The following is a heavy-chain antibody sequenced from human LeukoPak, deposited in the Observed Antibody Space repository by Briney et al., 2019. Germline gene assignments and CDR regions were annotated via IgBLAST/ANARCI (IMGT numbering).Heavy chain of an antibody. CDR2: IYHSGST. CDR3: ARDFGDVDTAMVPYYFDY. D-gene: IGHD5-18*01. CDR1: GYSISSGYY. V-gene: IGHV4-38-2*02. Sequence: SETLSLTCTVSGYSISSGYYWGWIRQPPGKGLEWIGSIYHSGSTYYNPSLKSRVTISVDTSKNQFSLKLSSVTAADTAVYYCARDFGDVDTAMVPYYFDYWGQGTLVTVSS. J-gene: IGHJ4*02.